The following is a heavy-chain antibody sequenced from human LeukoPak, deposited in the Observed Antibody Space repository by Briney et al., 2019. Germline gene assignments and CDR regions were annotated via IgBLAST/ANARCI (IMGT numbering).Heavy chain of an antibody. V-gene: IGHV1-69*02. J-gene: IGHJ5*02. D-gene: IGHD3-3*01. CDR3: ASGYYDFWSGYGLGA. Sequence: SVKVSCKASGGTFSSYTISWVRQAPGQGLEWMGSIIPILGIANYAQKFQGRVTITADKSTSTAYMELSSLRSEDTAVYYCASGYYDFWSGYGLGAWGQGTPVTVSS. CDR1: GGTFSSYT. CDR2: IIPILGIA.